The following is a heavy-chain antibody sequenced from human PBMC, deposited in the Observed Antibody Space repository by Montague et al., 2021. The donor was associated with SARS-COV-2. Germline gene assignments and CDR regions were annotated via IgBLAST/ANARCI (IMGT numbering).Heavy chain of an antibody. CDR2: VYHSGST. Sequence: SETLSLTCAVSGGSISSSNWWSWVRQPPGKGLEWIGEVYHSGSTNYNPSFKSRVTISADKSTNQFSLGLTSVTAADTAVFYCATRYYSDTRASNGVYWGQGALVTASS. J-gene: IGHJ4*02. CDR1: GGSISSSNW. CDR3: ATRYYSDTRASNGVY. V-gene: IGHV4-4*02. D-gene: IGHD2-8*01.